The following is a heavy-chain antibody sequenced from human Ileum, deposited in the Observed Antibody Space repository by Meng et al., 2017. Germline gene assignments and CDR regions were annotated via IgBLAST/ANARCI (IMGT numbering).Heavy chain of an antibody. D-gene: IGHD1-26*01. CDR1: GDSVSRNSAA. CDR3: ARGGGSYYHFDY. CDR2: TYYRSKWFN. Sequence: VLPHPAVPGLVKRSQSPSLTCAISGDSVSRNSAAWNWIRQSPSRGLEWLGRTYYRSKWFNEYAVSVKSRITINPDTSENQFSLQLNSVTPEDAAVYYCARGGGSYYHFDYWGQGTLVTVSS. V-gene: IGHV6-1*02. J-gene: IGHJ4*02.